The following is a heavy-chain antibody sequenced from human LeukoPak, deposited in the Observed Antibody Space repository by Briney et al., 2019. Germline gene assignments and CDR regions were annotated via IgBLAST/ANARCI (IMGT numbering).Heavy chain of an antibody. D-gene: IGHD3-22*01. Sequence: GESLKISCKGSGYNFASYWIGWVRRMPGKGLEWMGIIYPGDSDARYSPSFQGQVTISADKSIGTAFLQWSSLKASDTAFYYCTRVSFYYDSSTSYSHFCDFWGQGTLVTVSS. V-gene: IGHV5-51*01. CDR3: TRVSFYYDSSTSYSHFCDF. CDR1: GYNFASYW. J-gene: IGHJ4*02. CDR2: IYPGDSDA.